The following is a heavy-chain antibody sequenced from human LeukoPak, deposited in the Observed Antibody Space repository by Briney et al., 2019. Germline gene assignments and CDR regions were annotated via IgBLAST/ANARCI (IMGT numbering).Heavy chain of an antibody. Sequence: SETLSLTCAVYGDSFSGYYWSWIRQAPGKGLEWIAEINHRGTTHYNPSLMSRVNISADTSRNQFSLNLDSVTAADTAVYYCARSWAGMYYPFYYFDYWGQGALVTVSP. D-gene: IGHD1-26*01. CDR1: GDSFSGYY. CDR3: ARSWAGMYYPFYYFDY. V-gene: IGHV4-34*01. CDR2: INHRGTT. J-gene: IGHJ4*02.